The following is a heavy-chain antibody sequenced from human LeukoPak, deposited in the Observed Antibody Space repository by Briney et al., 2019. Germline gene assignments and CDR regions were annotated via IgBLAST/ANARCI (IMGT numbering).Heavy chain of an antibody. J-gene: IGHJ4*02. D-gene: IGHD2-2*01. CDR3: ARDLSVVVPAAPGY. CDR1: GFTFSSYS. V-gene: IGHV3-48*01. CDR2: ISSSSSTI. Sequence: GGSLRLSRAASGFTFSSYSMNWVRQAPGKGLEWVSYISSSSSTIYYADSVKGRFTISRDNAKNSLYLQMNSLRAEDTAVYYCARDLSVVVPAAPGYWGQGTLVTVSS.